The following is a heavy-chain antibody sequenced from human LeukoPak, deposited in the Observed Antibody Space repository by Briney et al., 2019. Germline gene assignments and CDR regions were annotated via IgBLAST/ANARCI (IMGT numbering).Heavy chain of an antibody. CDR2: ISYDGSDE. Sequence: GGSLRLSCSASGFIFSDYGMHWVRQAPGKGLEWVAVISYDGSDEYYADSVKGRFTISRDSGKTSVYLQMNSLRVEDTAVYYCARADVDVWGKGTTVAVSS. CDR3: ARADVDV. J-gene: IGHJ6*03. CDR1: GFIFSDYG. V-gene: IGHV3-30*03.